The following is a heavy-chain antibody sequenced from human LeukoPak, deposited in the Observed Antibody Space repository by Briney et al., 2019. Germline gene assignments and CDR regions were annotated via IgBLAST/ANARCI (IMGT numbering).Heavy chain of an antibody. CDR1: GGTFSSYA. J-gene: IGHJ3*02. Sequence: SVKVYCKASGGTFSSYAVSWVRQAPGQGLEWMGGIIPIFGIANYAQKFQGRVTITADKSTSTAYMELSSLRSEDTAVYYCARGRAPYCSSTSCFQSLSTFDIWGQGTMVTVSS. CDR2: IIPIFGIA. V-gene: IGHV1-69*10. D-gene: IGHD2-2*01. CDR3: ARGRAPYCSSTSCFQSLSTFDI.